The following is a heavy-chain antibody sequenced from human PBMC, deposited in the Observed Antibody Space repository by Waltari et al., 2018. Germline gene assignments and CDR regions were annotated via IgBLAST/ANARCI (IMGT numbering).Heavy chain of an antibody. CDR2: ISGSGVST. D-gene: IGHD3-22*01. CDR3: AKAYYYDSSGYYDAFDI. CDR1: GFTFSSYA. J-gene: IGHJ3*02. Sequence: EVQLVESGGGLVQPGGSLRLSCAASGFTFSSYAMSWVRQAPGKGLEWVSAISGSGVSTYYADSVKGRFTISRDNSKNTLYLQMNSLRAEDTAVYYCAKAYYYDSSGYYDAFDIWGQGTMVTVSS. V-gene: IGHV3-23*04.